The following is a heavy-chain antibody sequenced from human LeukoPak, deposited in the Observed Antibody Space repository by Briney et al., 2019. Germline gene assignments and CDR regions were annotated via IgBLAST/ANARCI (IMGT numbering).Heavy chain of an antibody. CDR1: GYTFTSYG. J-gene: IGHJ2*01. Sequence: GASVKVSCKASGYTFTSYGISWVRQAPGQGLEWMGWISAYNGNTNYAQKLQGRVTMTTDTSTSTVYMELRSLRSDDTAVYYCAREHGDYVRYFDLWGRGTLVTVSS. CDR2: ISAYNGNT. CDR3: AREHGDYVRYFDL. V-gene: IGHV1-18*04. D-gene: IGHD4-17*01.